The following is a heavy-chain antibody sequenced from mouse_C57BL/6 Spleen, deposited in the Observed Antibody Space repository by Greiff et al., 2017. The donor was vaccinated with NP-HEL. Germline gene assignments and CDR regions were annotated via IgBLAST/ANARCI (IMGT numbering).Heavy chain of an antibody. V-gene: IGHV1-26*01. J-gene: IGHJ4*01. CDR1: GYTFTDYY. Sequence: EVQLQQSGPELVKPGASVKISCKASGYTFTDYYMNWVKQSHGKSLEWIGDINPNNGGTSYNQKFKGKATLTVDKSSSTAYMELRSLTSEDSAVYYCAREGDYSNYEDAMDYWGQGTSVTVSS. D-gene: IGHD2-5*01. CDR3: AREGDYSNYEDAMDY. CDR2: INPNNGGT.